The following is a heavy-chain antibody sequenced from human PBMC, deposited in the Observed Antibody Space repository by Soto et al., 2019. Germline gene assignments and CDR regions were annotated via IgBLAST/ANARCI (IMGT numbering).Heavy chain of an antibody. Sequence: QVQLVQSGAEVKKPGSSVKVSCKASGGTFSSYTISWVRQAPGQGLEWMGRIIPILGIANYAQKFQGRVTITADKSTSTAYMELSSLRSEDTAVYYCARSGGYSSSWYHFDYWRQGTLVTVSS. CDR1: GGTFSSYT. D-gene: IGHD6-13*01. J-gene: IGHJ4*02. CDR2: IIPILGIA. V-gene: IGHV1-69*02. CDR3: ARSGGYSSSWYHFDY.